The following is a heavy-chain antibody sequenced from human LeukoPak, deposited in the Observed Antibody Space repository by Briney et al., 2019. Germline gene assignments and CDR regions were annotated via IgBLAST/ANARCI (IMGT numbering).Heavy chain of an antibody. J-gene: IGHJ3*02. CDR2: INHSGST. CDR1: GGSFSGYY. Sequence: SETLSLTCAVYGGSFSGYYWSWIRQPPGKGLEWIGEINHSGSTNYNPSLKSRVTISVDTSKNQFSLKLSSVTAADTAVYYCARPWKIGAFDIWGQGTMVTVSS. D-gene: IGHD1-1*01. CDR3: ARPWKIGAFDI. V-gene: IGHV4-34*01.